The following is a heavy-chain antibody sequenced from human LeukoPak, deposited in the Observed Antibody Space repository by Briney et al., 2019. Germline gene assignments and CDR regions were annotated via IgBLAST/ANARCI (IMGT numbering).Heavy chain of an antibody. D-gene: IGHD6-13*01. J-gene: IGHJ6*02. CDR3: ARYSTTGGYYYYGMDV. CDR1: GYTFTSYG. Sequence: GASVKVSCKASGYTFTSYGISWVRQAPGQGLEWMGWISAYNGNTNYAQKLQGRVTMTTDTSTSTAYMELRSLRSDDTAVYYCARYSTTGGYYYYGMDVWGQGTTVTVSS. V-gene: IGHV1-18*01. CDR2: ISAYNGNT.